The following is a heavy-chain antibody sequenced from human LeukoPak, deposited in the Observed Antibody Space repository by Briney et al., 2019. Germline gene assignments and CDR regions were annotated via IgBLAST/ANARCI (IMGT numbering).Heavy chain of an antibody. CDR3: ARATYNSGYKIDY. J-gene: IGHJ4*02. V-gene: IGHV3-48*03. CDR2: ISSGGPTI. Sequence: PGGSLRLSCAASGFTFSLYEMNWVRQAPGKGPECISYISSGGPTIYYADSVKGRFTISRDNTKNSLYLQMTSLRVEDTAIYYCARATYNSGYKIDYWGQGTLVTVSS. D-gene: IGHD6-19*01. CDR1: GFTFSLYE.